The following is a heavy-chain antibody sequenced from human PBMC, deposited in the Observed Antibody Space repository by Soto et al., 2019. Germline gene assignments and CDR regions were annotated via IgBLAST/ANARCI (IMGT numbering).Heavy chain of an antibody. CDR3: ASRTRWIAAAGTGLGLVY. J-gene: IGHJ4*02. CDR2: IYQSASA. Sequence: SETLSLTCAVSGGSISSSNWWSWVRQPPGKGLGWIWEIYQSASANYHPTLNSRFNISVDKSKNQFSLKLSSVTAADTAVYYCASRTRWIAAAGTGLGLVYWGQGTLVTVSS. D-gene: IGHD6-13*01. CDR1: GGSISSSNW. V-gene: IGHV4-4*02.